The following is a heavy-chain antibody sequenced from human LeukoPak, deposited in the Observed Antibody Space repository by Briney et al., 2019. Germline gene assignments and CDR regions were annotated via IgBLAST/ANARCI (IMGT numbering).Heavy chain of an antibody. CDR3: ARGITYYYDSSGYYFDY. V-gene: IGHV3-20*04. J-gene: IGHJ4*02. CDR1: GFTFDDYG. CDR2: INWNGGST. Sequence: GGSLRLSCAASGFTFDDYGMIWVRQAPGKGLEWVSGINWNGGSTGYADSVKGRFTISRDNAKNSLYLQMNSLRAEDTALYYCARGITYYYDSSGYYFDYWGQGTLVTVSS. D-gene: IGHD3-22*01.